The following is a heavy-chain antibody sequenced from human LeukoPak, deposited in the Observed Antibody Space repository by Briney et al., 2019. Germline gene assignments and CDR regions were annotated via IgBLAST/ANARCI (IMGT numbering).Heavy chain of an antibody. J-gene: IGHJ4*02. V-gene: IGHV1-69*05. CDR1: GGTFSSYA. CDR2: IIPIFGTA. D-gene: IGHD6-13*01. Sequence: SVKVSCKASGGTFSSYAISWVRQAPGQGLEWMGGIIPIFGTANYAQKFQGRVTITTDESTSTAYMELSSLRSEDTAVYYCARSPLGYSSFFPTLAFDYWGQGTLVTVSS. CDR3: ARSPLGYSSFFPTLAFDY.